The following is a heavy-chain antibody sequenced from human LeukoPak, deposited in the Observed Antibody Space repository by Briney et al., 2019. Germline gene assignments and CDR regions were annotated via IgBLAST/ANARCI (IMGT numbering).Heavy chain of an antibody. CDR1: GYSFTSYW. D-gene: IGHD4-11*01. Sequence: GESLKISCKGSGYSFTSYWIGWVRQMPGKGLEWMGIIYPGDSDTRYSPSFQGQVSISADKSISTAYLQWSSLKASDTAMYYCARLNDYSNYPGGRVWFDPWGQGTLVTVSS. V-gene: IGHV5-51*01. J-gene: IGHJ5*02. CDR2: IYPGDSDT. CDR3: ARLNDYSNYPGGRVWFDP.